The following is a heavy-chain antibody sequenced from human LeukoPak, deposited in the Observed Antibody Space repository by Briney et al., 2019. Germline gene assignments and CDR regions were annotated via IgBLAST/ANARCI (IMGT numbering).Heavy chain of an antibody. CDR2: IYYSGST. V-gene: IGHV4-59*01. Sequence: SETLSLTCTVSGGSLSSYYWSWIRQPPGKGLEWVGYIYYSGSTISNPSLKSRVTMSVDTSKNQCTLKVSSVTAADTAVYYCARVPPGYYYYMDVWGKGTTVTVSS. CDR3: ARVPPGYYYYMDV. CDR1: GGSLSSYY. J-gene: IGHJ6*03.